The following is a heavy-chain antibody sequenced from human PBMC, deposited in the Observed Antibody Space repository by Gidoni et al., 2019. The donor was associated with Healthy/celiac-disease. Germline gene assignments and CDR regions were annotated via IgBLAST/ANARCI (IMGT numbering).Heavy chain of an antibody. V-gene: IGHV3-9*01. D-gene: IGHD1-26*01. CDR3: AKHMGRGWDGSVEYFQH. CDR1: GFTFDDYA. CDR2: ISWNSGSI. Sequence: EVQLVESGGGLVQPGRSLRLSCAASGFTFDDYAMHWVRQAPGKGLEWVSGISWNSGSIGYADSVKGRFTISRDNAKNSLYLQMNSLRAEDTALYYCAKHMGRGWDGSVEYFQHWGQGTLVTVSS. J-gene: IGHJ1*01.